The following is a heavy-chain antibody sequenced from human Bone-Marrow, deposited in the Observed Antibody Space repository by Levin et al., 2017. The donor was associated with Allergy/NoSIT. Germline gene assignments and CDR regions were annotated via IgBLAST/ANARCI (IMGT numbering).Heavy chain of an antibody. CDR1: GFTFENHG. V-gene: IGHV3-30*18. CDR3: TKTGGNHRHEFDS. Sequence: GESLKISCVGSGFTFENHGIHWVRQAPGKGLEWVSVSSYDGSDEYYGESVRGRITMSRDNSKNTVYLQIDTVRPDDTALYYWTKTGGNHRHEFDSWGQGILVTVSS. J-gene: IGHJ4*02. CDR2: SSYDGSDE. D-gene: IGHD1-1*01.